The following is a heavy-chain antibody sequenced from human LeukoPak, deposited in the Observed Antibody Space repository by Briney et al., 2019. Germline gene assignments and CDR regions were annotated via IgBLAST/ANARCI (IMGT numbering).Heavy chain of an antibody. D-gene: IGHD3-22*01. CDR3: ARVGGYYPSHWYFDL. CDR2: MDPNSGNT. V-gene: IGHV1-18*01. Sequence: ASVKVSCKASEYTFTNYNINWVRQATGQGLEWMGWMDPNSGNTNYAQKLQGRVTMTTDTSTSTAYMELRSLRSDDTAVYYCARVGGYYPSHWYFDLWGRGTLVTVSS. J-gene: IGHJ2*01. CDR1: EYTFTNYN.